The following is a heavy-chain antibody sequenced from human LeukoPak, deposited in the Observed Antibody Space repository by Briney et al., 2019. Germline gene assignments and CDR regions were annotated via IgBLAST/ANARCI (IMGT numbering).Heavy chain of an antibody. CDR2: MNPNSGNT. V-gene: IGHV1-8*01. CDR1: GYTFPSYD. CDR3: ARGPKWTGSYYYFDS. Sequence: ASVKVSCKTSGYTFPSYDINWVRQATGQGLEWMGWMNPNSGNTGYTQKFQGRVTITRNTSITTAYMELSSLRSEDTAVYYCARGPKWTGSYYYFDSWGQGTLVTASS. J-gene: IGHJ4*02. D-gene: IGHD1-26*01.